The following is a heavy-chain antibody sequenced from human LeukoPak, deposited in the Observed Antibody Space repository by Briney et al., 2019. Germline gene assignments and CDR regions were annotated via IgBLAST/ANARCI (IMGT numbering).Heavy chain of an antibody. J-gene: IGHJ5*02. D-gene: IGHD6-13*01. V-gene: IGHV3-30*04. CDR1: GFTFSSYA. CDR2: ISYDGSNK. Sequence: GGSLRLSCAASGFTFSSYAMHWVRQAPGKGLEWVAVISYDGSNKYYADSVKGRFTISRDNSKNTLYLQMNSLRAEDTAVYYCAKGGLLRKQQRWFDPWGQGTLVTVSS. CDR3: AKGGLLRKQQRWFDP.